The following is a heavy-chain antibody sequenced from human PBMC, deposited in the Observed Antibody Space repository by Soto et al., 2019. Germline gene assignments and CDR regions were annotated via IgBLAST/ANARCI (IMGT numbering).Heavy chain of an antibody. Sequence: GGSLRLSCAASGVTFSSYAMSWVRQAPGKGLEWVSAISGSGGSTYYADSVKGRFTISRDNSKNTLYLQMNSLRAEDTAVYYCAKDYSSGWPLEYFDYWGQGTLVTVSS. CDR1: GVTFSSYA. D-gene: IGHD6-19*01. V-gene: IGHV3-23*01. CDR3: AKDYSSGWPLEYFDY. J-gene: IGHJ4*02. CDR2: ISGSGGST.